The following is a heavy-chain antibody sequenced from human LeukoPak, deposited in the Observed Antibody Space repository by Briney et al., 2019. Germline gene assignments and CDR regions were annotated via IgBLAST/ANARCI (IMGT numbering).Heavy chain of an antibody. CDR3: AKDRHIVVVPAAWDY. J-gene: IGHJ4*02. V-gene: IGHV3-23*01. CDR1: GFTFSSYA. CDR2: ISGSGGST. Sequence: PGGSLRLSCAASGFTFSSYAMSWVRQAPGKGLEWVTAISGSGGSTYYADSVKGRFTISRDNSKNTLYLQMNSLRAEDTAVYYCAKDRHIVVVPAAWDYWGQGTLVTVSS. D-gene: IGHD2-2*01.